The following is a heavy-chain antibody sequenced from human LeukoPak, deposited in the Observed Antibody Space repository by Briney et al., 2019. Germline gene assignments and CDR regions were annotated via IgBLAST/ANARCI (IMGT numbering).Heavy chain of an antibody. V-gene: IGHV3-33*01. J-gene: IGHJ6*04. Sequence: GGSLRLSCAASGFTFSSYGMHWVRQAPGKGLEWVAVIWYDGSNKYYADSVKGRFTISRDNSENTLYLQMNSLRAEDTAVYYCARAQPYCSGGSCPRATYYYGMDVWGKGTTVTVSS. CDR1: GFTFSSYG. CDR3: ARAQPYCSGGSCPRATYYYGMDV. CDR2: IWYDGSNK. D-gene: IGHD2-15*01.